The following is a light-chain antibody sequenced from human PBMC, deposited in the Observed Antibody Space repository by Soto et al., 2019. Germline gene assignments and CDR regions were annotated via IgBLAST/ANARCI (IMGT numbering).Light chain of an antibody. J-gene: IGKJ4*02. CDR2: GAS. V-gene: IGKV1-27*01. CDR3: QTYNKAPFT. Sequence: DIQMTQAPSSLYASVGDRVTSTCRASQYINTHLAWYQQKQGKSPKLLVYGASNLHSGTPYRFSASGSGTDFILTISSLQSEDVASYYCQTYNKAPFTVGGGTRV. CDR1: QYINTH.